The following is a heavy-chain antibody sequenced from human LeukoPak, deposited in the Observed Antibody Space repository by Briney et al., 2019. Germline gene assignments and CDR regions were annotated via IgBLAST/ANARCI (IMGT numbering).Heavy chain of an antibody. D-gene: IGHD6-19*01. CDR2: INHSGST. J-gene: IGHJ4*02. CDR3: ARGVAVAGYDY. CDR1: GGSFSGYY. V-gene: IGHV4-34*01. Sequence: SETLSLTCAVYGGSFSGYYWSWIRQPPGKGLEWIGEINHSGSTNYNPSLKSRVTISVDTSKNQFSLKLSSVTAADTAVYYCARGVAVAGYDYSGQGTLVTVSS.